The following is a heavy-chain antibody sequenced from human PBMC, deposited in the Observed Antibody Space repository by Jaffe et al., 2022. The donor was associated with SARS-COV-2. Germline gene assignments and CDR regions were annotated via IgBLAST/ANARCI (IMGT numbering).Heavy chain of an antibody. V-gene: IGHV1-69*01. J-gene: IGHJ6*02. CDR1: GGTFSSYA. Sequence: QVQLVQSGAEVKKPGSSVKVSCKASGGTFSSYAISWVRQAPGQGLEWMGGIIPIFGTANYAQKFQGRVTITADESTSTAYMELSSLRSEDTAVYYCASGGCSTSCYEYYYYGMDVWGQGTTVTVSS. CDR2: IIPIFGTA. CDR3: ASGGCSTSCYEYYYYGMDV. D-gene: IGHD2-2*01.